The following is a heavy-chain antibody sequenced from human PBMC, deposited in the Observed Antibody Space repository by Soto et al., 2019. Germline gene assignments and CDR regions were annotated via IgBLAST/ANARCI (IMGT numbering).Heavy chain of an antibody. J-gene: IGHJ4*02. CDR2: ISGSGDNT. Sequence: HPGGSLRLSCTASGFTFSSYAMSWVRQAPGKGLEWVSCISGSGDNTYYADPVKGRFSISRDNSKITLYLQINSLRAEDTVIYYCVKCLAAPGLCYFDYWGQGTLVTVSS. CDR1: GFTFSSYA. D-gene: IGHD6-13*01. CDR3: VKCLAAPGLCYFDY. V-gene: IGHV3-23*01.